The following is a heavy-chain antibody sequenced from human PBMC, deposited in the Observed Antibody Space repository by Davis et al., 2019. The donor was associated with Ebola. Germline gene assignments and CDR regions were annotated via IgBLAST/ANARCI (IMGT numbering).Heavy chain of an antibody. J-gene: IGHJ4*02. V-gene: IGHV3-74*01. D-gene: IGHD4-17*01. Sequence: PGGSLRLSRAASGFTSSRYWMHWVRQAPGKGLVYVSRISSDGGITSYADSVKGRFTISRDNAKSTLYLQMNSLTAEDTAVYYCVRTTYGAPEYWGQGTLVTVSS. CDR1: GFTSSRYW. CDR2: ISSDGGIT. CDR3: VRTTYGAPEY.